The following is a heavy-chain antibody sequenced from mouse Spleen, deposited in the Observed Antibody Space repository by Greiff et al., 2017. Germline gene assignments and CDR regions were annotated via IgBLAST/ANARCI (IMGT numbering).Heavy chain of an antibody. CDR1: GYAFSSSW. CDR2: IYPGDGDT. J-gene: IGHJ3*01. V-gene: IGHV1-82*01. D-gene: IGHD2-4*01. CDR3: ARAHYDYDGAWFAY. Sequence: VQLQQSGPELVKPGASVKISCKASGYAFSSSWMNWVKQRPGKGLEWIGRIYPGDGDTNYNGKFKGKATLTADKSSSTAYMQLSSLTSEDAAVYFWARAHYDYDGAWFAYWGQGTLVTVSA.